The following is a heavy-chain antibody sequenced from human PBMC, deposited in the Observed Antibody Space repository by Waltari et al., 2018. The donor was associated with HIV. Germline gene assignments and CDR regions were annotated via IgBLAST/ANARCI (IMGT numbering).Heavy chain of an antibody. CDR3: ARVPTLVYFDY. J-gene: IGHJ4*02. CDR2: VKDKGRT. V-gene: IGHV4-34*01. CDR1: GGSFSGYH. Sequence: QVQLQQWGAGLLKTSEPLSLTCAVYGGSFSGYHWSWMGQAPGKELEWIGEVKDKGRTKYNPSLRRRATISADTSKKQFALKLSSVTAAYTAVYYCARVPTLVYFDYWGQGSLVTVSS. D-gene: IGHD2-8*02.